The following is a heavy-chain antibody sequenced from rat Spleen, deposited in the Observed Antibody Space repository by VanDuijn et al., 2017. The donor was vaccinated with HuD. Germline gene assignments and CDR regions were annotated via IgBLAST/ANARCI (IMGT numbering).Heavy chain of an antibody. Sequence: EVQLVESGGGLVQPGRSLKLSCAASGFTFSNYDMAWVRQAPTKGLEWVSSISTGGGNTYYRDSVKGRFTISRDNAKSTLYLQMDSLRSEDTATYYCARHKGPGYNYDVMDAWGQGASVTVSS. D-gene: IGHD1-4*01. J-gene: IGHJ4*01. CDR3: ARHKGPGYNYDVMDA. V-gene: IGHV5S23*01. CDR2: ISTGGGNT. CDR1: GFTFSNYD.